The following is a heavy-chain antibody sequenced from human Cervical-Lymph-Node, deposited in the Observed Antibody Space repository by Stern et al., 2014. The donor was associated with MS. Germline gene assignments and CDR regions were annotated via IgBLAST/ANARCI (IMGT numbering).Heavy chain of an antibody. CDR3: AVLGGSTSYHKSHFYYYGMDV. CDR1: GYSFTSYW. Sequence: EVQLVQSGVEVKKPGESLKISCKGSGYSFTSYWIAWERQMPGTGLEWLGIIYPGDSDVRYNPSFQGQVSISVDKSISTAFLQWSSLQVSDTAMYYCAVLGGSTSYHKSHFYYYGMDVWGQGTTVTVYS. CDR2: IYPGDSDV. V-gene: IGHV5-51*01. D-gene: IGHD3-10*01. J-gene: IGHJ6*02.